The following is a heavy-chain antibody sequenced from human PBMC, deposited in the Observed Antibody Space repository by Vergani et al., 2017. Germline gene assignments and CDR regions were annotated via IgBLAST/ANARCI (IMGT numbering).Heavy chain of an antibody. J-gene: IGHJ4*02. Sequence: QVQLVQSGAEVKKPGASVKVSCKASGGTFSSYAISWVRQAPGQGREWMGRIIPILGIANYAQKFQGRVTITADESTSTAYMELSSLRSADTAVYYCAGESGYSYGFGNYYFDYWGQGTLVTVSS. CDR3: AGESGYSYGFGNYYFDY. CDR2: IIPILGIA. D-gene: IGHD5-18*01. CDR1: GGTFSSYA. V-gene: IGHV1-69*04.